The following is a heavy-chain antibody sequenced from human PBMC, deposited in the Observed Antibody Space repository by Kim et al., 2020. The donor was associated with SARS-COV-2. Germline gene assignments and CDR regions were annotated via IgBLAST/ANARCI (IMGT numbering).Heavy chain of an antibody. D-gene: IGHD6-6*01. J-gene: IGHJ4*02. V-gene: IGHV1-2*02. CDR2: T. CDR3: ARDPSIAAPGY. Sequence: TNYEQKFQGRVTMTRDTSISTAYMELSRLRSDDTAVYYCARDPSIAAPGYWGQGTLVTVSS.